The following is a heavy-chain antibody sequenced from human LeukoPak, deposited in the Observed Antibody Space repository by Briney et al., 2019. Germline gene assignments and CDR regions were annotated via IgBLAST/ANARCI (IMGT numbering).Heavy chain of an antibody. J-gene: IGHJ4*02. D-gene: IGHD3-22*01. CDR2: ISYDGSNK. CDR1: GFTFSSYA. V-gene: IGHV3-30*04. CDR3: ASSYYYDSSGFDY. Sequence: PGGSLRLSCAASGFTFSSYAMHWVRQAPGKGLEWVAVISYDGSNKYYADSVKGRFTVSRDNSKNTLYLQMNSLRAEDTAVYYCASSYYYDSSGFDYWGQGTLVTVSS.